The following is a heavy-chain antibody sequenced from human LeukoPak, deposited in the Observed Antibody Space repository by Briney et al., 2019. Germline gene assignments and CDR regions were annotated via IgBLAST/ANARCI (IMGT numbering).Heavy chain of an antibody. Sequence: SETLSLTCTVSGGSISSYYWSWIRQPPGKGLEWIGYIYYSRSTNYNPSLKSRVTISVDTSKNQFSLKLSSVTAADTAVYYCARGPTAGDPFYYFDYWGQGTLVTVSS. D-gene: IGHD6-13*01. CDR2: IYYSRST. CDR1: GGSISSYY. J-gene: IGHJ4*02. V-gene: IGHV4-59*01. CDR3: ARGPTAGDPFYYFDY.